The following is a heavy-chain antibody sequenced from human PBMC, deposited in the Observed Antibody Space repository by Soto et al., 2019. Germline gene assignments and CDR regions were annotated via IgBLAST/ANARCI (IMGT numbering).Heavy chain of an antibody. D-gene: IGHD5-12*01. CDR3: AMNGVATKAFDI. V-gene: IGHV1-8*01. J-gene: IGHJ3*02. CDR1: GYTFTSYD. CDR2: VNPNSGNT. Sequence: GASVKVSCKASGYTFTSYDINWVRQATGRGLEWMGWVNPNSGNTGYAQKFQGRVTMTRNTSISTAYMELSSLRSEDTAVYYCAMNGVATKAFDIWGQGTMVTVSS.